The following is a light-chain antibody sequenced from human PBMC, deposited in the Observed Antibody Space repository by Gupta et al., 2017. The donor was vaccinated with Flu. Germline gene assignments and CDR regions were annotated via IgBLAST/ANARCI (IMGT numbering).Light chain of an antibody. CDR2: AAS. CDR3: QQSYSSPGGT. CDR1: QSIRFY. Sequence: SSLSASVGDRVTLTCRASQSIRFYLNWYQQQTGKAPKLLIYAASSLESGVPSRFSGSGSGTDFTLTISSLQPEDFATYFCQQSYSSPGGTFGGGTRVEIK. V-gene: IGKV1-39*01. J-gene: IGKJ4*01.